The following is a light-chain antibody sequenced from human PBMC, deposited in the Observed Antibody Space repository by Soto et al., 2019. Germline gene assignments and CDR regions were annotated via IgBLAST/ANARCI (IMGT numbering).Light chain of an antibody. J-gene: IGLJ1*01. CDR3: SSYTSSSTYV. Sequence: QSALAQPASVSGSPGQSIAISCTGTGSDVGGCNCVSWYQQHPGKAPRLMIYEVSNRPSGVSNRFSGSKSGNTASLTISGLQAEDEADYYCSSYTSSSTYVFGTGTKV. CDR2: EVS. CDR1: GSDVGGCNC. V-gene: IGLV2-14*01.